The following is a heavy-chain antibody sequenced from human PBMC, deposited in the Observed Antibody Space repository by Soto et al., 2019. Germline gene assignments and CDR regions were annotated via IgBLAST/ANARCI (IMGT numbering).Heavy chain of an antibody. CDR1: GGSISSGDYY. Sequence: QVQLQESGPGLVKPSQTLSLTCTVSGGSISSGDYYWSWIRQPPGKGLERIGYIYYSGSTYYNPSLKSRVTIAVDTSKNQFSLKLSSVTAADTAVYYCARGVLYGSGSWSGMDVWGQGTTVTVSS. J-gene: IGHJ6*02. CDR2: IYYSGST. CDR3: ARGVLYGSGSWSGMDV. D-gene: IGHD3-10*01. V-gene: IGHV4-30-4*01.